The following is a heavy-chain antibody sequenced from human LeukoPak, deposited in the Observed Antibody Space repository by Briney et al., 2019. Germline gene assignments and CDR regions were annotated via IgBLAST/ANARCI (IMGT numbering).Heavy chain of an antibody. Sequence: PSETLSLTCAVYGGSFSDYFWNWIRQPPGKGLEWIGEINHGGGTRYNPSLKSRVTISVDTSKNQFSLKLSSVTAADTAVYYCARVGGDWVEDAFDIWGQGTMVTVSS. CDR3: ARVGGDWVEDAFDI. J-gene: IGHJ3*02. D-gene: IGHD2-21*02. CDR2: INHGGGT. V-gene: IGHV4-34*01. CDR1: GGSFSDYF.